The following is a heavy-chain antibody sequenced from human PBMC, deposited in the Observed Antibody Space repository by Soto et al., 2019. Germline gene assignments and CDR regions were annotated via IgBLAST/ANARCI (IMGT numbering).Heavy chain of an antibody. V-gene: IGHV3-11*01. CDR2: ISSSGSTI. CDR1: GFTFSDFY. D-gene: IGHD3-10*01. J-gene: IGHJ5*02. Sequence: QVQLVESGGGLVKPGGSLRLSCAGSGFTFSDFYMSWIRQAPGKGLEWLSYISSSGSTIYYADSVKGRFTISRDNAKNSLYLQMNSLRAEDTGVYYCARDHYINNGRGSFDPWGQGTLVTVSS. CDR3: ARDHYINNGRGSFDP.